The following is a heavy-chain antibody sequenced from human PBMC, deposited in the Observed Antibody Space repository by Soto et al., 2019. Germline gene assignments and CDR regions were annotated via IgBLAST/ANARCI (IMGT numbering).Heavy chain of an antibody. CDR3: ARDSGSYCQTADFDY. Sequence: QVQLVESGGGVVQPGRSLRLSCAASGFTFSSNAIHWIRQAPGKGLQWVAAISYDGRNKFYADSVKGRFTISRDNSKNMLYLHMNSLSLEDTAVYYCARDSGSYCQTADFDYWGQGTLVTVSS. CDR1: GFTFSSNA. D-gene: IGHD3-10*01. V-gene: IGHV3-30-3*01. J-gene: IGHJ4*02. CDR2: ISYDGRNK.